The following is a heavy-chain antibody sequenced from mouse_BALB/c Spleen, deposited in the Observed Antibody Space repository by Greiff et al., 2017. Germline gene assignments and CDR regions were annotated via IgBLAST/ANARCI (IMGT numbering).Heavy chain of an antibody. CDR2: IWAGGST. CDR3: ARDLDGYYLYYFDY. Sequence: VQLQESGPGLVAPSQSLSITCTVSGFSLTSYGVHWVRQPPGKGLEWLGVIWAGGSTNYNSALMSRLSISKDNSKSQVFLKMNSLQTDDTAMYYCARDLDGYYLYYFDYWGQGTTLTVSS. CDR1: GFSLTSYG. J-gene: IGHJ2*01. V-gene: IGHV2-9*02. D-gene: IGHD2-3*01.